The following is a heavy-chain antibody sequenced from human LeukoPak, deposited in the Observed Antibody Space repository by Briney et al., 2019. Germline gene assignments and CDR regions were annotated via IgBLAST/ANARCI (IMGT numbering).Heavy chain of an antibody. CDR2: ISGSGGST. CDR3: AKDGREWPRSLDY. Sequence: GGSLRLSCTASGFTFSSYAMSWVRQAPGKGLEWVSGISGSGGSTYYADSVKGRFTISRDSSKNTLYLQMNSLRAEDTAVYYCAKDGREWPRSLDYWGQGTLVTVSS. V-gene: IGHV3-23*01. J-gene: IGHJ4*02. CDR1: GFTFSSYA. D-gene: IGHD5-12*01.